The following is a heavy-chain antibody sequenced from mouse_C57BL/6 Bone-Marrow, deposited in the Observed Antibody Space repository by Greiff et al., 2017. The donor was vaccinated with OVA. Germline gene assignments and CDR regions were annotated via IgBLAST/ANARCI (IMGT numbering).Heavy chain of an antibody. Sequence: EVKLVESGGGLVKPGGSLKLSCAASGFTFSSYAMSWVRQTPEKRLEWVATISDGGSYTYYPDNVKGRFTISRDNAKNNLYLQMSHLKSEDTAMYYCAREDHRFDYWGQGTTLTVSS. J-gene: IGHJ2*01. CDR3: AREDHRFDY. CDR2: ISDGGSYT. V-gene: IGHV5-4*01. CDR1: GFTFSSYA.